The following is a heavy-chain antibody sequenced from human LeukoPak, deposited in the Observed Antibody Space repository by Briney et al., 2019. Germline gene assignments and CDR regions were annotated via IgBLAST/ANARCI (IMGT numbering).Heavy chain of an antibody. CDR2: IKPNNGDT. D-gene: IGHD4-17*01. CDR3: ARVLSAVTSTFDY. J-gene: IGHJ4*02. Sequence: GASVKVSCKASGYSFTHHNVHWVRQAPGQALEWMGWIKPNNGDTKFSQKFQDRVILTSDTSIDTAYMEMSGLTSDDTAIYYCARVLSAVTSTFDYWGQGTLVTVSS. CDR1: GYSFTHHN. V-gene: IGHV1-2*02.